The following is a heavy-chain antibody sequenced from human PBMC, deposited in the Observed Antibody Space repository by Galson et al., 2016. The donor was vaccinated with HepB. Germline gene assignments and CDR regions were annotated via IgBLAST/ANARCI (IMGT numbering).Heavy chain of an antibody. CDR3: AKDGCSDGVCYGGRPSNWFDP. D-gene: IGHD2-15*01. CDR1: GFIFNGYA. J-gene: IGHJ5*02. CDR2: ISGSGDRI. Sequence: SLRLSCAGSGFIFNGYAINWVRQAPGKGLEWVSGISGSGDRIYYADSVKGRFTISRDNSKNTVYVQMNSLRVEDTALYYCAKDGCSDGVCYGGRPSNWFDPWGQGTLVSVSS. V-gene: IGHV3-23*01.